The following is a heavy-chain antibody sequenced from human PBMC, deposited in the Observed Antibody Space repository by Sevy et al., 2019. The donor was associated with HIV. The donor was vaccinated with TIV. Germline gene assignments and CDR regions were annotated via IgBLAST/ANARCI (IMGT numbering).Heavy chain of an antibody. V-gene: IGHV3-30*18. J-gene: IGHJ4*01. CDR2: ISFDGNKK. CDR3: VKEERGLYEDKTGYYADGPSVDY. CDR1: GFIFSGYG. D-gene: IGHD3-9*01. Sequence: GGSLRLSCAASGFIFSGYGMHWVRQAPGRGLEWVSFISFDGNKKYYAEFVKGRFTMSKDTSKNTLFLEMNSLGAEDTAVYFCVKEERGLYEDKTGYYADGPSVDYWGQGTLVTVSS.